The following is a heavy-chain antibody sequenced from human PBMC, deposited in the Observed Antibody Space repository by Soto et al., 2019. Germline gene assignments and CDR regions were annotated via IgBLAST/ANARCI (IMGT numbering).Heavy chain of an antibody. V-gene: IGHV1-46*01. CDR1: GYTFTSYC. CDR2: INPSGGST. J-gene: IGHJ5*02. D-gene: IGHD1-7*01. CDR3: ARDRSSLELPTQFGP. Sequence: VASVKVSCKASGYTFTSYCMHWVRQAPGQGLEWMGIINPSGGSTSYAQKFQGRVTMTRDTSTSTVYMELSSLRSEDTAVYYCARDRSSLELPTQFGPWGQGTLVTVSS.